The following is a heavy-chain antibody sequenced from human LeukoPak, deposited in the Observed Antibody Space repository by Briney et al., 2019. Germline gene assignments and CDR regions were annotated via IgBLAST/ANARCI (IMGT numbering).Heavy chain of an antibody. Sequence: GGSLRLSCAASGFTFSSYGMHWVRQAPGKGLEWVAVISYDGSNKYYADSVKGRFTISRDNSKNTLYLQMNSLRAEDTAVYYCAKNGYGSGSYYPRTKYYFDYWGQGTLVTVSS. V-gene: IGHV3-30*18. D-gene: IGHD3-10*01. J-gene: IGHJ4*02. CDR3: AKNGYGSGSYYPRTKYYFDY. CDR1: GFTFSSYG. CDR2: ISYDGSNK.